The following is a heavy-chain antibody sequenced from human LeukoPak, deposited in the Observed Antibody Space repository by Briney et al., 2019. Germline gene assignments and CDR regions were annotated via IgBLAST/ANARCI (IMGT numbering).Heavy chain of an antibody. D-gene: IGHD3-3*01. J-gene: IGHJ6*03. CDR2: IKQDGSEK. CDR1: GFTFSSYW. Sequence: GGSLRLSCAASGFTFSSYWMSWVRQAPGKGLEWVANIKQDGSEKYYVDSVKGRFTISRDNAKNSLYLQMNSLRAEDTAVYYCARVGYDFWSGYYSIYYYYYMDVWGKGTTVTVSS. V-gene: IGHV3-7*01. CDR3: ARVGYDFWSGYYSIYYYYYMDV.